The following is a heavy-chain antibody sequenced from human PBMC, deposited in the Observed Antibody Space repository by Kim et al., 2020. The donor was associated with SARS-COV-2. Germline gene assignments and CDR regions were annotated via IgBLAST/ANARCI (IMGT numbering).Heavy chain of an antibody. Sequence: YADSVKGRFTISRDNSKNTLYLQMNSLRAEDTAVYYCAKDLAFGLTTVDYWGQGTLVTVSS. CDR3: AKDLAFGLTTVDY. V-gene: IGHV3-30*02. D-gene: IGHD4-17*01. J-gene: IGHJ4*02.